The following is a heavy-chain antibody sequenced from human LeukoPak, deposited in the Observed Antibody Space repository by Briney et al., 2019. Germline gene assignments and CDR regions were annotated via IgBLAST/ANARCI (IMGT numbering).Heavy chain of an antibody. CDR2: IYYTGSA. CDR1: GGSISNDNYY. V-gene: IGHV4-39*07. J-gene: IGHJ4*02. Sequence: SETLSLTCTVSGGSISNDNYYWGWIRQSPGKGLEWIGNIYYTGSAYYNPSLESRVAISVDTSKNQFSLKLRSVTAADTAIYYCARGRSSDYYDTSGFYYNYWGLGTLVTVSS. CDR3: ARGRSSDYYDTSGFYYNY. D-gene: IGHD3-22*01.